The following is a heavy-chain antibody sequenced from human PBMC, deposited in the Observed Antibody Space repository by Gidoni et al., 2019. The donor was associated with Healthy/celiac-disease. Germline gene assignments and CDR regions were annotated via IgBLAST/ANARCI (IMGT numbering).Heavy chain of an antibody. Sequence: QVQLQESVPGLVKPSETLSLPCTVSGGSISSYYWSWIREPPGKGLEWIGYIYYSESTNYNPYRKSRVTISVETYKNQFSLKLSSVTAADTAVYYCARGSGRFDYWGQGTLVTVSS. J-gene: IGHJ4*02. V-gene: IGHV4-59*01. D-gene: IGHD1-26*01. CDR3: ARGSGRFDY. CDR1: GGSISSYY. CDR2: IYYSEST.